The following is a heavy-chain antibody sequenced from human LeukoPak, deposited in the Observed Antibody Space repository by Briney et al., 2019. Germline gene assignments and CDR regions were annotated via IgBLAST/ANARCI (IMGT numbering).Heavy chain of an antibody. V-gene: IGHV4-39*01. CDR1: GGSISSSSYY. Sequence: SETLSLTCTVSGGSISSSSYYWGWIRQPPGKGLEWIGSIYYSGSTYYNPSLKSRVTISVDTSKNQFSLKLSSVTAAETTVYYCARGFSGVVARDWGQGTLVTVSS. CDR3: ARGFSGVVARD. J-gene: IGHJ4*02. D-gene: IGHD2-15*01. CDR2: IYYSGST.